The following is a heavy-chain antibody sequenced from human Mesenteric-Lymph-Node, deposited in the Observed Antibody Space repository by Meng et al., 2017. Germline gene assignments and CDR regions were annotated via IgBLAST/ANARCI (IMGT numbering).Heavy chain of an antibody. CDR2: INWNGGST. J-gene: IGHJ3*02. D-gene: IGHD2-2*01. CDR1: GFTFDDYG. V-gene: IGHV3-20*04. Sequence: GASLKISCAAAGFTFDDYGMSWVRQAPGEGLEWGSGINWNGGSTGYADPVKGRFTISRDDSKDTLYLHMNTLTPEDTGVYFCARAPLSGYCSTPSCFWDAFDIWGQGTMVTVSS. CDR3: ARAPLSGYCSTPSCFWDAFDI.